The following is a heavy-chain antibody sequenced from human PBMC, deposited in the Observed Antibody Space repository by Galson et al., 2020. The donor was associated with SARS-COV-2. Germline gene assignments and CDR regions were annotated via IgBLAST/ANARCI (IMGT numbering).Heavy chain of an antibody. CDR1: GFSLSTSGMC. J-gene: IGHJ6*02. V-gene: IGHV2-70*01. D-gene: IGHD4-17*01. CDR3: ARMSVYGDYGLGYYYYYGMDV. Sequence: SGPTLVKPTQTLTLTCTFSGFSLSTSGMCVSWIRQPPGKALEWLALIDWDDDKYYSTSLKTRLTISKDTSKNQVVLTMTNMDPVDTATYYCARMSVYGDYGLGYYYYYGMDVWGQGTMVTVSS. CDR2: IDWDDDK.